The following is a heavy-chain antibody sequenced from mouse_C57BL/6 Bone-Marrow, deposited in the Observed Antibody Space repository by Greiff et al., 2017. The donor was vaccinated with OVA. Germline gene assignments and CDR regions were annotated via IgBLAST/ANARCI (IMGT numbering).Heavy chain of an antibody. CDR1: GFTFSSYA. CDR3: ARDGNYCAY. D-gene: IGHD2-1*01. J-gene: IGHJ3*01. Sequence: EVKLVESGGGLVKPGGSLKLSCAASGFTFSSYAMSWVRQTPEKRLEWVATISDGGSYTYYPDNVKGRFTISRDNAKNNLYLQMSHLKSEDTAMYYCARDGNYCAYWGQGTLVTVSA. CDR2: ISDGGSYT. V-gene: IGHV5-4*01.